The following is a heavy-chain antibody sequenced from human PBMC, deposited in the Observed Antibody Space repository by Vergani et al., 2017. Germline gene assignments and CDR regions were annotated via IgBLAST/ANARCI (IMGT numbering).Heavy chain of an antibody. CDR3: ARGGYCNDLWSGPLCGYYYGMDV. CDR2: ISSSSSTI. J-gene: IGHJ6*02. Sequence: EVQLVESGGGLVQPGGSLRLSCAASGFTFSSYSMNWVRQAPGKGLEWVSYISSSSSTIYYADSVKGRFTISRANAKNSLYLKMNSLRAEDTAVYYCARGGYCNDLWSGPLCGYYYGMDVWGQGTTVTVSS. D-gene: IGHD3-3*01. CDR1: GFTFSSYS. V-gene: IGHV3-48*04.